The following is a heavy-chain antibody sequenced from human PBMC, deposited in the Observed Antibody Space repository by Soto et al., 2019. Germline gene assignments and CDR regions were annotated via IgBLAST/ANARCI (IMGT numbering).Heavy chain of an antibody. CDR1: GFTFNSYA. V-gene: IGHV3-30*04. D-gene: IGHD1-1*01. Sequence: GGSLRLSCAASGFTFNSYAMSWVRQAPGKGLEWVAVISYDGSNKYYADSVKGRFTISRDNSKNTLYLQMNSLRAEDTAVYYCARSYMTYYYYGMDVWGQGTTVTVSS. CDR3: ARSYMTYYYYGMDV. CDR2: ISYDGSNK. J-gene: IGHJ6*02.